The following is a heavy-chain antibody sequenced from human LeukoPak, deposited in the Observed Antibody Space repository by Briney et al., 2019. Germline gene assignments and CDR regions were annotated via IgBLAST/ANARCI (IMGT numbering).Heavy chain of an antibody. V-gene: IGHV3-21*01. Sequence: GGSLRLSCAASGFTFSSYSMNWVRQAPGKGLEWVSSISSSSSYIYYAVSVKGRFTISRDNAKNSLYLQMNSLRAEDAAVYYCARVSPIYYMDVWGKGTTVTVSS. CDR1: GFTFSSYS. J-gene: IGHJ6*03. D-gene: IGHD2-2*02. CDR3: ARVSPIYYMDV. CDR2: ISSSSSYI.